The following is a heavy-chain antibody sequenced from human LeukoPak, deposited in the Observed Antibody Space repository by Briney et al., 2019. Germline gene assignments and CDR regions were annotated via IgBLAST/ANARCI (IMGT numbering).Heavy chain of an antibody. V-gene: IGHV3-48*01. CDR3: ARDPDF. Sequence: GESLRLSCAASGFTFSNYGMNWVRQAPGKGLDWVSYISSSSGTIYYADSVKGRFTISRDNAKNSLYLQMNSLRAEDTAVYYCARDPDFWGQGILVTVSS. J-gene: IGHJ4*02. CDR2: ISSSSGTI. CDR1: GFTFSNYG.